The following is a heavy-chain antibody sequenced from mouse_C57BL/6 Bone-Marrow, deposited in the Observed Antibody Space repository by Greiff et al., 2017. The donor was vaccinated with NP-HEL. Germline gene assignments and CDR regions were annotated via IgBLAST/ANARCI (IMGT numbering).Heavy chain of an antibody. Sequence: VQLQQSGAELVRPGASVKLSSTASGFNIKDDYMHWVKQRPEQGLEWIGWIDPENGDTEYASKFQGKATITADTSSNTAYLQLSSLTSEDTAVYYCTTGSNPFAYWGQGTLVTVSA. CDR3: TTGSNPFAY. CDR2: IDPENGDT. CDR1: GFNIKDDY. D-gene: IGHD2-5*01. J-gene: IGHJ3*01. V-gene: IGHV14-4*01.